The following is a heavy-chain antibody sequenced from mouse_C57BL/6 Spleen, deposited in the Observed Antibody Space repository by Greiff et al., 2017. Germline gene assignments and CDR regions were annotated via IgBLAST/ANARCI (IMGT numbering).Heavy chain of an antibody. J-gene: IGHJ3*01. D-gene: IGHD2-3*01. CDR3: SRSGDGYFMFAC. Sequence: LVESGAELVKPGASVKISCKASGYAFSSYWMNWVKQRPGKGLEWIGQIYPGDGDTNYNGKFKGKATLTSDKSSSTAYMQLRSLTSEDSAVYFCSRSGDGYFMFACWGPRTLVTVSA. CDR2: IYPGDGDT. CDR1: GYAFSSYW. V-gene: IGHV1-80*01.